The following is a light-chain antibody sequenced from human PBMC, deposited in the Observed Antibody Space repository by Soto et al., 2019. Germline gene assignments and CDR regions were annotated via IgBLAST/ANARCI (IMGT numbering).Light chain of an antibody. V-gene: IGKV1-39*01. CDR1: QSISTY. CDR2: GAS. CDR3: QQSYATPHT. Sequence: DIQMTQSPSSLSASVGDSITISCRASQSISTYLNWYRQKLGKAPEFLIYGASTLQSGVPSRFSGSGSGTDFTLAISSLQPEDFATYYCQQSYATPHTFGQGTKLVIE. J-gene: IGKJ2*01.